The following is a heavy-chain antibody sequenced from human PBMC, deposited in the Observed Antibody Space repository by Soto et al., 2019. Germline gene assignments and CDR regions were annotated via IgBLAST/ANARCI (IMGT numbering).Heavy chain of an antibody. J-gene: IGHJ2*01. D-gene: IGHD2-21*02. Sequence: PGGSLRLSCAASGFTFSGSAMHWVRQASGKGLEWGGRIRSKANSYATAYAASVKGRFTISRDDSKNTAYLQMNSLKTEDTAVYYCTRHRVLAYCGGDCSSGDWYFDLWGRGTLVTVSS. V-gene: IGHV3-73*01. CDR3: TRHRVLAYCGGDCSSGDWYFDL. CDR2: IRSKANSYAT. CDR1: GFTFSGSA.